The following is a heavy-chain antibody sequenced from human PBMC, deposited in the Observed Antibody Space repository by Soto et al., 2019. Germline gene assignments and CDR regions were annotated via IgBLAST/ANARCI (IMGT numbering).Heavy chain of an antibody. D-gene: IGHD5-12*01. CDR3: ASLGRDGYNLYYYYYGMDV. CDR1: GGTFSSYA. Sequence: SVKVSCKASGGTFSSYAISWVRQAPGQGLEWMGGIIPIFGTANYAQKFKGRVTITADESTSTAYMELSSLRSEDTAVYYCASLGRDGYNLYYYYYGMDVWGQGTTVTVSS. V-gene: IGHV1-69*13. J-gene: IGHJ6*02. CDR2: IIPIFGTA.